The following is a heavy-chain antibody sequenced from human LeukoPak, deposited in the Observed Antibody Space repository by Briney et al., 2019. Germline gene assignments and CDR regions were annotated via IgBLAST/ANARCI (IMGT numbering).Heavy chain of an antibody. CDR3: AGESIAAAGSPDLS. Sequence: SETLSLTCTVSGGSISSSSYYWGWIRQPPGKGLEWIGSIYYSGSTYYNPSLKSRVTISVDTSKNQFSLKLSSVTAADTAVYYCAGESIAAAGSPDLSWGQGTTVTVSS. V-gene: IGHV4-39*07. CDR2: IYYSGST. J-gene: IGHJ6*02. D-gene: IGHD6-13*01. CDR1: GGSISSSSYY.